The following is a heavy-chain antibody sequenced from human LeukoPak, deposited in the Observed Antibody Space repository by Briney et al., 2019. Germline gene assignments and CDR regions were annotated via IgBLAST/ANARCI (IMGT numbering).Heavy chain of an antibody. CDR3: ARDSLVGATLYYFDY. CDR2: IYSGGST. Sequence: GGSLRLSCTASGFTFSTYWMSWVRQAPGKGLEWVSVIYSGGSTYYADSVKGRFTISRDNSKNTLYLQMNSLRAEDTAVYYCARDSLVGATLYYFDYWGQGTLVTVSS. CDR1: GFTFSTYW. D-gene: IGHD1-26*01. V-gene: IGHV3-53*01. J-gene: IGHJ4*02.